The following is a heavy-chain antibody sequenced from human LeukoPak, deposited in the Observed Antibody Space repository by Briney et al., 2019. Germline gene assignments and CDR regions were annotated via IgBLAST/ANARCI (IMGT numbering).Heavy chain of an antibody. V-gene: IGHV1-18*01. D-gene: IGHD5-18*01. J-gene: IGHJ4*02. CDR3: VRQVDITMALPDY. CDR2: ISGYNGNT. CDR1: GYTFSSYG. Sequence: ASVNVSCKASGYTFSSYGITWVRQAPGQGLEWMGWISGYNGNTNYAQKLQGRVTMTTDTSTTTAYMELRSLRSDDTAVYYCVRQVDITMALPDYWGQGTLVTVSS.